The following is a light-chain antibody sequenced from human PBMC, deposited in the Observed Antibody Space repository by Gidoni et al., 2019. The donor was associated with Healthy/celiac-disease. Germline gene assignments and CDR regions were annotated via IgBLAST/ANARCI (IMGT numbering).Light chain of an antibody. CDR2: AAS. CDR3: QQSYSPLT. V-gene: IGKV1-39*01. J-gene: IGKJ4*01. Sequence: DIQMTQAPSSMSASVGDRVTITCRARQSISNYLNWYQQKPGKAPKFLIYAASSLQSGVPSRFSGSGSATDFTLTISRLQPEDFATYYCQQSYSPLTFGGGTKVEIK. CDR1: QSISNY.